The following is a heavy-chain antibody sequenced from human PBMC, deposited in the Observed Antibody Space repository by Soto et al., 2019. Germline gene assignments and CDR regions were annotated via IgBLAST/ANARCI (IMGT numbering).Heavy chain of an antibody. J-gene: IGHJ6*02. CDR1: GFTFSSYS. CDR2: TSYDGGSK. D-gene: IGHD2-15*01. Sequence: QGQLVESGGGVVQPGRSLRLSCPASGFTFSSYSMHWVLQAPGKGLEWVAVTSYDGGSKYYSDSVKGRVTISRANSENMLYLQMNRLRAEDTAVYYCTRGVYCSGGTCYSYYHDCGMDLWGQGTTVTVSS. V-gene: IGHV3-30*03. CDR3: TRGVYCSGGTCYSYYHDCGMDL.